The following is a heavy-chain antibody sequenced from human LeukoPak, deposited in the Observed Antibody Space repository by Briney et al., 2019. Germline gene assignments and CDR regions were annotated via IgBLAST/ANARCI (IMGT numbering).Heavy chain of an antibody. V-gene: IGHV3-7*01. J-gene: IGHJ4*02. D-gene: IGHD6-6*01. Sequence: GGSLRLSCAASGFSFSSYWMSWVRQAPGKGLEWVANIKQDGREKNYIDSVNGRFTISRDNAKNSLYLQMNSLRADDTAVYYCARDPPVVQRGGQGTLVTVSS. CDR2: IKQDGREK. CDR3: ARDPPVVQR. CDR1: GFSFSSYW.